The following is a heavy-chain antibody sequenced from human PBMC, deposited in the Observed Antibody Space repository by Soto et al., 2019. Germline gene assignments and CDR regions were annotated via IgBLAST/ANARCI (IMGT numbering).Heavy chain of an antibody. CDR3: ARGPLDIVVVPAALTQNPYYYYYGMDV. D-gene: IGHD2-2*03. V-gene: IGHV1-69*02. J-gene: IGHJ6*02. CDR2: IIPILGIA. Sequence: GASVKVSCKASGGTFSSYTISWVRQAPGQGHERMGRIIPILGIANYAQKFQGRVTITADKSTSTAYMELSSLRSEDTAVYYCARGPLDIVVVPAALTQNPYYYYYGMDVWGQGTTVTVSS. CDR1: GGTFSSYT.